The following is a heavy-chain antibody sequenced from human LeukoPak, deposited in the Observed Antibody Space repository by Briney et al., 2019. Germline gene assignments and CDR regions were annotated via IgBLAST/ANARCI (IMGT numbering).Heavy chain of an antibody. CDR3: ARHQQISVRTASVFDY. J-gene: IGHJ4*02. CDR1: GGSISSSSYY. Sequence: KTSETLSLTCTVSGGSISSSSYYWGWIRQPPGKGLEWIGSIYYSGSTYYNPSLKSRVTISVDTSKNQFSLKLSSVTAADTAVYYCARHQQISVRTASVFDYWGQGTLVTVSS. CDR2: IYYSGST. D-gene: IGHD5/OR15-5a*01. V-gene: IGHV4-39*01.